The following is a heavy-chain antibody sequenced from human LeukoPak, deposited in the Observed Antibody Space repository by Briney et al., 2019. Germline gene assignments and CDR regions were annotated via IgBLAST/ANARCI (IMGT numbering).Heavy chain of an antibody. J-gene: IGHJ6*03. CDR2: IYYSGST. CDR1: GGSISSYY. CDR3: ARMHSSGVYYYYYYYMDV. V-gene: IGHV4-59*01. D-gene: IGHD3-22*01. Sequence: SETLSLTCTVSGGSISSYYWSWIRQPPGKGLEWIGYIYYSGSTNYNPSLKSRVTISVDTSKNQFSLKLSSVTAADTAVYYCARMHSSGVYYYYYYYMDVWGKGTTVTVSS.